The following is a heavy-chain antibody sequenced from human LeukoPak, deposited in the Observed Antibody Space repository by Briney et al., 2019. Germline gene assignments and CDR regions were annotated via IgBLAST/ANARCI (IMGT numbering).Heavy chain of an antibody. CDR1: GYSFTSSW. J-gene: IGHJ4*02. Sequence: GESLKISCKGSGYSFTSSWIGWVRQMPGIGLEWMGIIYPGDSDTRYSPSFQGQVTISVDKATSTAYLQWSSLKASDTAVYYCARRGYDFFDSWAQGTLVTVSS. CDR2: IYPGDSDT. V-gene: IGHV5-51*01. CDR3: ARRGYDFFDS. D-gene: IGHD5-12*01.